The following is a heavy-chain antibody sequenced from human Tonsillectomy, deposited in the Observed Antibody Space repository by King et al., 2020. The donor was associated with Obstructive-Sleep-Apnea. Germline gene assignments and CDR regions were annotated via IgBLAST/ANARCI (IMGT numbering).Heavy chain of an antibody. CDR3: ARGKGRGFGLDI. CDR2: IYYSGST. J-gene: IGHJ3*02. CDR1: GGSVSSGSYY. D-gene: IGHD3-10*01. Sequence: VQLQESGPGLVKPSETLSLTCTVSGGSVSSGSYYWRWIRQPPGKGLEWIGYIYYSGSTNYNPSLKSRVTISVDTSKNQFSLKLSSVTAADTAVYYCARGKGRGFGLDIWGQGTMVTVSS. V-gene: IGHV4-61*01.